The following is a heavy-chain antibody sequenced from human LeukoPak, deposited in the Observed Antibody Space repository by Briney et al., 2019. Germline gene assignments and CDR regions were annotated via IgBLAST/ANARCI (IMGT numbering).Heavy chain of an antibody. D-gene: IGHD3-22*01. J-gene: IGHJ4*02. Sequence: ASVKVSSKASAYTFTGYYLHWVRQAPGQGLEWMGWINPDSGGTNYAQKFQGRVSMTRDTSISTAYMELSRLRSDDTALYYCARTYYDDSDGYYYGYWGQGTLVSVSS. CDR3: ARTYYDDSDGYYYGY. CDR1: AYTFTGYY. V-gene: IGHV1-2*02. CDR2: INPDSGGT.